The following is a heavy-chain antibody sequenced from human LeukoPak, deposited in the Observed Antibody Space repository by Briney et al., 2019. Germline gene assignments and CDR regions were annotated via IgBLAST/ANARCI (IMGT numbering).Heavy chain of an antibody. CDR2: INSDGSST. CDR1: GFTFSSYW. CDR3: ARVGTTWFDP. V-gene: IGHV3-74*01. Sequence: PGGSLGLSCAASGFTFSSYWIYWVRQAPGKGLVWVSRINSDGSSTSYADSAKGRFTISRDNAKNTVSLQMNSLRAEDTAVYYCARVGTTWFDPWGQGTLVTVSS. D-gene: IGHD7-27*01. J-gene: IGHJ5*02.